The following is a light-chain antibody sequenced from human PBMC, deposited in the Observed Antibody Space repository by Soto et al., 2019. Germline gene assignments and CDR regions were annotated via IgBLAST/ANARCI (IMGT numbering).Light chain of an antibody. V-gene: IGLV3-21*02. CDR3: QVWNITTDHYV. J-gene: IGLJ1*01. CDR2: DDN. Sequence: SYELTQPPSVSVAPGQTARITCGGNNIGSTSVHWYQQRPGQAPVLVVYDDNDRPSGIPERFSGSNSENTATLTITRVKAGDEADYYCQVWNITTDHYVFGNGTKVTVL. CDR1: NIGSTS.